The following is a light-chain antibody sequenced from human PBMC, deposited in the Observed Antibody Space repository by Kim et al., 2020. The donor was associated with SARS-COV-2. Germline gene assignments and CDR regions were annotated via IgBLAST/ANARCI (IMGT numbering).Light chain of an antibody. Sequence: VSPEDRATLSCRASQRVSSILAWSQQKPGQAPRLLFYAADARATGTPARFSGSGSGTEFTLTISSLQSEDFAVYSCQQYNKWPLAFGGGAKVDIK. CDR1: QRVSSI. CDR2: AAD. J-gene: IGKJ4*01. CDR3: QQYNKWPLA. V-gene: IGKV3-15*01.